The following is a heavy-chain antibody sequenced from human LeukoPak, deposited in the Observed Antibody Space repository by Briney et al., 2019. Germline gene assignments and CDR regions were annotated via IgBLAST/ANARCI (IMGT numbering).Heavy chain of an antibody. CDR1: GGSISSGSYY. J-gene: IGHJ3*02. V-gene: IGHV4-61*02. CDR2: IYTSGST. D-gene: IGHD4-23*01. Sequence: SETLSLTCTVSGGSISSGSYYWSWIRQPAGKGLEWIGRIYTSGSTNYNPSLKSRVTISVDTSKNQFSLKLSSVTAADTAVYYCARGSTVVTLIDAFDIWGQGTMVTVSS. CDR3: ARGSTVVTLIDAFDI.